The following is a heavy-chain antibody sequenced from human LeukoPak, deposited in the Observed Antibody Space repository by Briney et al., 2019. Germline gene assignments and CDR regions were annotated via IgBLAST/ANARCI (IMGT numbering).Heavy chain of an antibody. CDR1: GGSISSYY. J-gene: IGHJ4*02. Sequence: PSEALSLTCTVSGGSISSYYWSWLRQPPGKGLEWIGYIYYSGTTDYNPSLKSRVTISVDTSKNQFSLRLTSVTAADTAVYYCARETSLVGYSGGLGFNYWGQGTLVTVSS. CDR3: ARETSLVGYSGGLGFNY. V-gene: IGHV4-59*01. D-gene: IGHD6-19*01. CDR2: IYYSGTT.